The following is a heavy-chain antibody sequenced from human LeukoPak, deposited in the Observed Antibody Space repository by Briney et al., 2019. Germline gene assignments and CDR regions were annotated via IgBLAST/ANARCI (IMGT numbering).Heavy chain of an antibody. Sequence: ASVKVSCKASGFTFTSSAVQWVRQARGQRLEWIGWIDVGSGNTNYAQKFQERVTITRDMSTSTAYMELSSLRSEDTAVYYCAASQGPVLLYGPRGFDPWGQGTLVTVSS. CDR3: AASQGPVLLYGPRGFDP. V-gene: IGHV1-58*01. CDR1: GFTFTSSA. D-gene: IGHD3-10*01. J-gene: IGHJ5*02. CDR2: IDVGSGNT.